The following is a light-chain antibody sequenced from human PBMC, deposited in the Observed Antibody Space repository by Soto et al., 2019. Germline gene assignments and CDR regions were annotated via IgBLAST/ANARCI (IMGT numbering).Light chain of an antibody. CDR3: QHRMNWPLT. CDR2: DAS. V-gene: IGKV3-11*01. J-gene: IGKJ5*01. Sequence: IVFTQSPPTLSLSPGERATLSCRASQTVSSYLLWYQQKPGQAPRLLIYDASNRATGVPARFTGSGSETDFTLTISSLEPEDFAVYYCQHRMNWPLTFGQGTRLEIK. CDR1: QTVSSY.